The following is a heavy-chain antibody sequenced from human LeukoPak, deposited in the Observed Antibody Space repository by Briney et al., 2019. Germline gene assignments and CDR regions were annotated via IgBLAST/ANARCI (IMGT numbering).Heavy chain of an antibody. D-gene: IGHD3-10*01. Sequence: PGGSLRLSCAASGFTFSSYSMNWVRQAPWKGLEWVSSISSSSSYIYYADSVKGRFTISRDNAKNSLYLQMNSLRAEDTAVYYCASPVLWTSYGSGASDYWGQGTLVTVSS. CDR1: GFTFSSYS. CDR2: ISSSSSYI. J-gene: IGHJ4*02. V-gene: IGHV3-21*01. CDR3: ASPVLWTSYGSGASDY.